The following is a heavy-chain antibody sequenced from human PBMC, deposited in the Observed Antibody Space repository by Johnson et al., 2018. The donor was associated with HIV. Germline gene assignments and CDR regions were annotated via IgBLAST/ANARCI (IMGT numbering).Heavy chain of an antibody. V-gene: IGHV3-23*04. D-gene: IGHD2-15*01. Sequence: VQLVESGGGFVQPGGSLRLSCAASGFTFNNYAMSWVRQAPGKGLEWVSGISFPDDTYYADSVQGRVTLSRDNSQNTLYLQMNNLRADDTAVYDCAKKYCSGGCPNRHYAAFDIWGQGTMVTVSS. CDR2: ISFPDDT. CDR3: AKKYCSGGCPNRHYAAFDI. J-gene: IGHJ3*02. CDR1: GFTFNNYA.